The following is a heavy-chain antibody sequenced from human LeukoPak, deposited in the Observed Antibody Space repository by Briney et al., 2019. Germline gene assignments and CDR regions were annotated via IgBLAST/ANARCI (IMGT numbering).Heavy chain of an antibody. J-gene: IGHJ4*02. Sequence: ASVRVSCKASGYTFTTYGINWVRQAPGQGLEWMGWINPNSGGTNYAQKFQGRVTMTRDTSISIAYMELSRLRSDDTAVYYCAILEYSSSGYWGQGTLVTVSS. CDR1: GYTFTTYG. CDR2: INPNSGGT. V-gene: IGHV1-2*02. D-gene: IGHD6-6*01. CDR3: AILEYSSSGY.